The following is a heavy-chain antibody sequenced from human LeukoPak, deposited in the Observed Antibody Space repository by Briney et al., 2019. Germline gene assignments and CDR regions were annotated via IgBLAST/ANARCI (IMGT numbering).Heavy chain of an antibody. CDR3: ARAPYYYGSGSYPYPLYYFDY. D-gene: IGHD3-10*01. CDR1: GYTFTSYG. V-gene: IGHV1-18*04. CDR2: ISAYNGNT. J-gene: IGHJ4*02. Sequence: ASVKVSCKASGYTFTSYGISWVRQAPGQGLEWMGLISAYNGNTNYAQKLQGRVTMTTDTSTSTAYMELRSLRSDDTAVYYCARAPYYYGSGSYPYPLYYFDYWGQGTLVTVSS.